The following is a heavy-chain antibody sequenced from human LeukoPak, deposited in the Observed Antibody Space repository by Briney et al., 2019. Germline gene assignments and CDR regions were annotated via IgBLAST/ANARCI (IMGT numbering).Heavy chain of an antibody. V-gene: IGHV3-21*01. D-gene: IGHD6-13*01. Sequence: PGGSLRLSCAASGFTFSSYSMNWVRQAPGKGLEWVSSISSSSSYIYYADSVKGRFTISRDNAKNSLYLQMNSLRAEDTAVYYCARARWTGIAAAVPPDYWGQGTLVTVSS. CDR1: GFTFSSYS. CDR2: ISSSSSYI. CDR3: ARARWTGIAAAVPPDY. J-gene: IGHJ4*02.